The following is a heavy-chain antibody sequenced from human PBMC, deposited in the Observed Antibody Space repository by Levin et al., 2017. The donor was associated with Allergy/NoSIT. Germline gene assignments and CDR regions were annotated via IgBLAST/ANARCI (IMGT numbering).Heavy chain of an antibody. CDR2: ISWNSGSI. J-gene: IGHJ4*02. D-gene: IGHD3-3*01. CDR1: GFTFDNYA. CDR3: AKDKGHDFWSGYWFED. V-gene: IGHV3-9*01. Sequence: GGSLRLSCAASGFTFDNYAMHWVRQAPGKGLEWVSGISWNSGSIGYADSVKGRFTISRDNAKNSLYLQMNSLRAEDTALYYCAKDKGHDFWSGYWFEDWGQGTLVTVSS.